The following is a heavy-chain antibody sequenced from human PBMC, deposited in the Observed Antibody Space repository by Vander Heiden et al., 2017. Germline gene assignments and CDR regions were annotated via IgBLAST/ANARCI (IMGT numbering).Heavy chain of an antibody. CDR1: GFTFSSYA. CDR3: ARDRIPYSSGWYAGDWFDP. CDR2: ISYDGSNK. V-gene: IGHV3-30-3*01. Sequence: QVQLVESGGGVVQPGRSLRLSCAASGFTFSSYAMYWVRQAPGKGLEWVAVISYDGSNKYYADSVKVRFTISRDNSKNTLYLQMNSLRAEDTAVYYCARDRIPYSSGWYAGDWFDPWGQGTLVTVSS. J-gene: IGHJ5*02. D-gene: IGHD6-19*01.